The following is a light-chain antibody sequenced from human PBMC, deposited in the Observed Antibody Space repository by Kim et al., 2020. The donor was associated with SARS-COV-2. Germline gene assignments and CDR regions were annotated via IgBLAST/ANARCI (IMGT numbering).Light chain of an antibody. CDR1: QRISGY. Sequence: GNRRPIPCRESQRISGYLTWYQQKPGKAPKPLFNGEHSLQSGVPSRFSGGGSGTDFPLTISRLQPDDLATYYCKQSYSTPYTFGQGTKLGI. V-gene: IGKV1-39*01. J-gene: IGKJ2*01. CDR3: KQSYSTPYT. CDR2: GEH.